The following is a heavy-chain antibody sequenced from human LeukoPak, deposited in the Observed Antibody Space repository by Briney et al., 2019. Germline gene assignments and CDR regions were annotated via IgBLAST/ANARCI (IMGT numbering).Heavy chain of an antibody. D-gene: IGHD5-18*01. V-gene: IGHV3-30*04. CDR3: AREGDTAMGFDY. J-gene: IGHJ4*02. CDR1: GFTFSSYA. CDR2: ISYDGSNK. Sequence: GGSLRLSCAASGFTFSSYAMHWVRQAPGKGLEWVAVISYDGSNKYYADSVEGRFTISRDNSKNTLYLQMNSLRAEDTAVYYCAREGDTAMGFDYWGQGTLVTVSS.